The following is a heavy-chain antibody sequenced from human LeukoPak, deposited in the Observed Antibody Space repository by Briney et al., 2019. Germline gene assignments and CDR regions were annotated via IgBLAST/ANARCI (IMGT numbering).Heavy chain of an antibody. CDR3: ASTVVVAATRSFDP. Sequence: IGYIYYSGSTNYNPSLKSRVTISVDTSKNQFSLKLSSVTAADTAVYYCASTVVVAATRSFDPWGQGTLVTVSS. V-gene: IGHV4-59*01. D-gene: IGHD2-15*01. CDR2: IYYSGST. J-gene: IGHJ5*02.